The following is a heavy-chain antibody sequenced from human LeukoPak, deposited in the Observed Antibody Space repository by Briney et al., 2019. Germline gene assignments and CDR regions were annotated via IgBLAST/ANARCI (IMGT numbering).Heavy chain of an antibody. CDR2: IFPSGGEI. Sequence: GGSLRLSCAASGFTFSTFAMLWVRQPPGKGLEWVSSIFPSGGEIHYADSVKGRFTISRDNSKNTLYLQMNSLRAEDTAVYYCARDFKKVASDYWGQGTLVTVSS. CDR1: GFTFSTFA. CDR3: ARDFKKVASDY. J-gene: IGHJ4*02. D-gene: IGHD5-12*01. V-gene: IGHV3-23*01.